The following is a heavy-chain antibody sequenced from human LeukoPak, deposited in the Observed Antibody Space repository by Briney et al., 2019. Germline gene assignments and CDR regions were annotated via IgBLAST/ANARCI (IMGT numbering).Heavy chain of an antibody. CDR2: IKSKNVGDTT. J-gene: IGHJ4*02. CDR1: GFTFTNAW. CDR3: IHGSGYLDY. Sequence: GGSLRLSCAASGFTFTNAWMTWVRQAPGKGLEGVGLIKSKNVGDTTDYAAPVKGRFTMSRDDSKNTLYLQMNSLKTEDTAVYYCIHGSGYLDYWGQGTLVTVSS. V-gene: IGHV3-15*01. D-gene: IGHD3-10*01.